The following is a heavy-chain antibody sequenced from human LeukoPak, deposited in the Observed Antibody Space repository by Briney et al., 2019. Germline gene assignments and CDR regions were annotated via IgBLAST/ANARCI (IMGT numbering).Heavy chain of an antibody. Sequence: PGGSLRLSCAASGFTFRGSWMHWVRRAPGKGLMWMSRLNGDGSITSSADSVKGRFIISRDNAKNTVYLQMNSLRAEDTALYFCGRGHVDLIDRWVRGTLVTVSS. J-gene: IGHJ5*02. CDR3: GRGHVDLIDR. D-gene: IGHD5-24*01. CDR1: GFTFRGSW. CDR2: LNGDGSIT. V-gene: IGHV3-74*01.